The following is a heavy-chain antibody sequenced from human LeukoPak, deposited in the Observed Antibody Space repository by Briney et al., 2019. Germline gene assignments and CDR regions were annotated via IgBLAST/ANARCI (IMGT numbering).Heavy chain of an antibody. CDR3: ARQGSGWYSDY. J-gene: IGHJ4*02. CDR2: IYYSGST. D-gene: IGHD6-19*01. V-gene: IGHV4-39*01. Sequence: SETLSLTCTVSGGSISSSSYYWGWIRQPPGKGLEWIASIYYSGSTYYNPSLKSRVTISVDTSKNQFSLKLSSVTASDTAVYYCARQGSGWYSDYWGQGTLVTVSS. CDR1: GGSISSSSYY.